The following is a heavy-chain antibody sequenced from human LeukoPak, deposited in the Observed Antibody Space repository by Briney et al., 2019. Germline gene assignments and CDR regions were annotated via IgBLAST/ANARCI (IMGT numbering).Heavy chain of an antibody. CDR2: ISSTSSYI. Sequence: GGSLRLSCAASGFTFSSYNMNWVRQAPGKGLEWVSSISSTSSYIYYTDSVKGRFTISRDNAKNSLYLQMNELRDEDTALYYCSKDERGGYYYSLDVWGQGTTVTVSS. CDR1: GFTFSSYN. V-gene: IGHV3-21*04. D-gene: IGHD6-13*01. CDR3: SKDERGGYYYSLDV. J-gene: IGHJ6*02.